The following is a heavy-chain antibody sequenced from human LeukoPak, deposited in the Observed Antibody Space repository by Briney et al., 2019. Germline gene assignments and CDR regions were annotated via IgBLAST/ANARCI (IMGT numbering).Heavy chain of an antibody. Sequence: GGSLRLPCAASGFTFSSYAMSWVRQAPGKGLEWVSAISGSGGSTYYADSVKGRFTISRDNSKNTLYLQVNSLRAEDTAVYYCARDRSMSGWYIDLWGRGTLVTVSS. CDR3: ARDRSMSGWYIDL. V-gene: IGHV3-23*01. J-gene: IGHJ2*01. D-gene: IGHD2/OR15-2a*01. CDR1: GFTFSSYA. CDR2: ISGSGGST.